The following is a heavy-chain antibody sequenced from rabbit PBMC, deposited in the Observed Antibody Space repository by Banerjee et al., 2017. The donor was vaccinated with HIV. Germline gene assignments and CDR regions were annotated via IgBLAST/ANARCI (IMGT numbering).Heavy chain of an antibody. Sequence: QSLEESGGDLVKPEGSLTLTCKASGFDLSSSYYMCWVRQAPGKGLEWIACIYAGSSGTTYYASWAKGRFTISTTSSTTVTLQMTSLTAADTATYFCASSSSAYWWFGLWGQGTLVTVS. CDR3: ASSSSAYWWFGL. CDR2: IYAGSSGTT. V-gene: IGHV1S40*01. D-gene: IGHD1-1*01. CDR1: GFDLSSSYY. J-gene: IGHJ3*01.